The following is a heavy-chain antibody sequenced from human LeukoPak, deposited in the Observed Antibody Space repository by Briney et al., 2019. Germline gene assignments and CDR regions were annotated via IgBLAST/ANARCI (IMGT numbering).Heavy chain of an antibody. CDR1: GGTFNNYA. V-gene: IGHV1-69*04. CDR2: ISPILDIT. J-gene: IGHJ1*01. CDR3: ARDSACSSSWADH. D-gene: IGHD6-13*01. Sequence: GSSVKVSCKASGGTFNNYAITWVRQAPGQGLEWMGRISPILDITNYSQKFQGRVTITADKSTNTAYMELSSLRSDDTAMYFCARDSACSSSWADHWGQGTLVTVSS.